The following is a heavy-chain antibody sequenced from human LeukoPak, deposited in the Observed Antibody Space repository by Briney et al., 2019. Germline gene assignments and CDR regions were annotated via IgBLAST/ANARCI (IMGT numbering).Heavy chain of an antibody. CDR3: TKDRYCSSSRCPLDY. Sequence: SLRLSCATSGFTFAEYAMHWVRQAPGKGLEWVSSISWNSGIVGYADSVKGRFTISRDNAKNFLYLQMNSLRAEDTALYYCTKDRYCSSSRCPLDYWGQGTLVTVSS. V-gene: IGHV3-9*01. J-gene: IGHJ4*02. CDR1: GFTFAEYA. CDR2: ISWNSGIV. D-gene: IGHD2-2*01.